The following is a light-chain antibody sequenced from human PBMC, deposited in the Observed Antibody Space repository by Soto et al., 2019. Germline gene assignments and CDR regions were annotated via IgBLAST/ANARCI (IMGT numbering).Light chain of an antibody. CDR1: RSDVGGYNY. J-gene: IGLJ3*02. Sequence: QSVLTQPASVSGSPGQSITISCTGTRSDVGGYNYVSCYQHHPGKAPKLLIYDVSNRPSGFSNRFSGSKSGNTASLTISGLQAEDEADYYCSSYTSSSTLVFGGGTKLTVL. CDR2: DVS. CDR3: SSYTSSSTLV. V-gene: IGLV2-14*03.